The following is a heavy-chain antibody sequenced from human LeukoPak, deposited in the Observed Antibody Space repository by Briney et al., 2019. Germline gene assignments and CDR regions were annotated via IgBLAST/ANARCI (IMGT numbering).Heavy chain of an antibody. Sequence: SSETLSLTCTVSGGSISSSSYYWGWIRQPPGKGLEWIGSIYYSGSTYYNPSLKSRVTISVDTSKNQFSLKLSSVTAADTAVYYCARVVPELFRDDAFDIWGQGTMVTVSS. CDR3: ARVVPELFRDDAFDI. CDR2: IYYSGST. CDR1: GGSISSSSYY. V-gene: IGHV4-39*07. D-gene: IGHD3-10*01. J-gene: IGHJ3*02.